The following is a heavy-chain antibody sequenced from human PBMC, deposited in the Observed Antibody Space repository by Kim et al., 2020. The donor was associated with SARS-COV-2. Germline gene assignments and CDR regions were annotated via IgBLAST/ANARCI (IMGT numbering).Heavy chain of an antibody. Sequence: SETLSLTCAVYGGSFSGYYWSWIRQPPGKGLEWIGEINHSGTTNYNPSLKSRVTISIDTSKNQFSLNVTSITAADTAVYYCARGQVAAAWPLWGQGTLVTVSS. J-gene: IGHJ4*02. CDR1: GGSFSGYY. CDR3: ARGQVAAAWPL. D-gene: IGHD6-13*01. CDR2: INHSGTT. V-gene: IGHV4-34*01.